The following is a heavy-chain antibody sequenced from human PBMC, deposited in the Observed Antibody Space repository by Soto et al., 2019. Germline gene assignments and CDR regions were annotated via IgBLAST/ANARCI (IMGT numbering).Heavy chain of an antibody. J-gene: IGHJ5*02. CDR2: INPKNGDT. V-gene: IGHV1-2*02. CDR3: AREACGSNSAAVLLGP. CDR1: GYFFNDYH. Sequence: ASVKVSCKTSGYFFNDYHMHWVRKAPGQGLEWMGWINPKNGDTNYAQKFQDRVTMTRDTSISTVYIELSRLTSDDTAVSYCAREACGSNSAAVLLGPWGQGTLVTGSS. D-gene: IGHD3-3*02.